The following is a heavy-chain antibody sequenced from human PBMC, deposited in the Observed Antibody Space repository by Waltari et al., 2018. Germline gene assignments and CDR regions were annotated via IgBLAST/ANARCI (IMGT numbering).Heavy chain of an antibody. CDR3: ARLGCSGGSCSP. Sequence: EVQVVESGGGVVQPGGSLRLSCAASGFSLSSYWVHWVRQAPGKGLVWVSRINGDGGSTSYADFVEGRFTISRDNAKNMVYLQMSSLRVDDTAVYYCARLGCSGGSCSPWGQGTLVSVSS. D-gene: IGHD2-15*01. J-gene: IGHJ5*02. CDR2: INGDGGST. V-gene: IGHV3-74*01. CDR1: GFSLSSYW.